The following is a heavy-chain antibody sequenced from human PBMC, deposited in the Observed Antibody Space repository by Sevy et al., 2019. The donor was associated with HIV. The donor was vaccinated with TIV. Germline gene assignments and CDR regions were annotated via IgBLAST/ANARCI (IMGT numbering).Heavy chain of an antibody. V-gene: IGHV1-18*01. CDR2: ISAYNGNT. J-gene: IGHJ4*02. D-gene: IGHD3-9*01. CDR1: GYTFTSYG. CDR3: ASSPMGYDILTGTQGGTSYFDY. Sequence: ASVKVSCKASGYTFTSYGISWVRQAPGQGLEWMGWISAYNGNTNYAQKLQGRVTMTTDTSTSTAYMELRSLRSDDTAVYYCASSPMGYDILTGTQGGTSYFDYWGQGTLVTVSS.